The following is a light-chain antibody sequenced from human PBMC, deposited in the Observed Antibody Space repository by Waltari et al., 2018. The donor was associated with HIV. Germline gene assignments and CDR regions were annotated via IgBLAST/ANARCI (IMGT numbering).Light chain of an antibody. J-gene: IGLJ2*01. CDR2: DVD. V-gene: IGLV2-14*03. CDR3: ASFLGDNTSV. CDR1: ASDFGLYNF. Sequence: SAVTPPPSVSGLPGPSITISSSRDASDFGLYNFVSWYQQFPREPPNPMLYDVDSPASGTAHRFSGSKSANTASLTISALRAEDEAHDYCASFLGDNTSVFGGGTKVTVL.